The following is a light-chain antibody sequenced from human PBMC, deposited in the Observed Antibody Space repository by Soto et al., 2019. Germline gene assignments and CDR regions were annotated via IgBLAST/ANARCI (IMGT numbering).Light chain of an antibody. CDR2: DTS. V-gene: IGKV3D-20*01. Sequence: EIVLTQSPASMSLSPGERATLSCGASESVSYSYVAWYQLKGGLAPRLLIHDTSTRASGIPDRFSGSKSGTDFTLTISRLEPEDFAVYYCQQYGSSLSITFGQGTRLEI. CDR1: ESVSYSY. CDR3: QQYGSSLSIT. J-gene: IGKJ5*01.